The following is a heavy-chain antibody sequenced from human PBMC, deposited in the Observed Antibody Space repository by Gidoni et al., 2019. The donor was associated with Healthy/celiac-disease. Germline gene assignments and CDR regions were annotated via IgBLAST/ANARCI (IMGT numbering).Heavy chain of an antibody. Sequence: EVQLVESGGGLVQPGGSLGLSCASSGFTFSSYWMHWVRQAPGKGLVCVSRINSDGSSTSYADSVKGRFTISRDNAKNTLYLQMNSLRAEDTAVYYCARDRGRVGAIPKNWFDPWGQGTLVTVSS. CDR1: GFTFSSYW. D-gene: IGHD1-26*01. V-gene: IGHV3-74*01. J-gene: IGHJ5*02. CDR3: ARDRGRVGAIPKNWFDP. CDR2: INSDGSST.